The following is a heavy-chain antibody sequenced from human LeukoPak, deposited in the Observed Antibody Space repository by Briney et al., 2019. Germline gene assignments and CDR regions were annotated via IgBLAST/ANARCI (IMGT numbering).Heavy chain of an antibody. CDR1: GFXFSSIA. J-gene: IGHJ4*02. CDR3: AKDLGRYRNNFFDY. CDR2: ISSSGGGT. D-gene: IGHD1-26*01. Sequence: GGSLRLSCAASGFXFSSIAMSWVRQAPDKGLEWVSTISSSGGGTYYADSVKGRFTISRDDSKNTLYLQMNSLRADDTAVYYCAKDLGRYRNNFFDYWGQGNLVTVSS. V-gene: IGHV3-23*01.